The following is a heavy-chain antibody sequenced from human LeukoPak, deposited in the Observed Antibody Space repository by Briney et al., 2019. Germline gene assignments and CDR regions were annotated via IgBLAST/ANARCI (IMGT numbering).Heavy chain of an antibody. D-gene: IGHD2-2*02. V-gene: IGHV3-20*04. J-gene: IGHJ4*02. CDR3: ARDPGYCSSTSCYTGAYYFDY. Sequence: GGSLRLSCAASGFTFDDYGMSWVRQAPGKGLEWVSGINWNGGSTGYADSVKGRFTISRANAKNSLYLQMNSLRAEDTALYYCARDPGYCSSTSCYTGAYYFDYWGQGTLVTVSS. CDR1: GFTFDDYG. CDR2: INWNGGST.